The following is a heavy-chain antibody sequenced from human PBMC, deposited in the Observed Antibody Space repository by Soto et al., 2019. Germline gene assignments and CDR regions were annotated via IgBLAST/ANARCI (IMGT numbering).Heavy chain of an antibody. CDR3: ARLPPDSSSPRRGYYYYYMDV. V-gene: IGHV5-51*03. CDR2: IYPGDSDT. D-gene: IGHD6-13*01. CDR1: GYSFTSYW. Sequence: EVQLVQSGAEVKKPGESLKISCKGSGYSFTSYWIGWVRQMPGKGLEWMGIIYPGDSDTRYSPSFQGQVTISADKSISTAYLQWSSLKASDTAMYYCARLPPDSSSPRRGYYYYYMDVWGKGTTVTVSS. J-gene: IGHJ6*03.